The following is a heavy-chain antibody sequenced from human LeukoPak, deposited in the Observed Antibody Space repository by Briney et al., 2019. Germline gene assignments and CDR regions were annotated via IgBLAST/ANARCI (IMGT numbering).Heavy chain of an antibody. CDR1: GASISSNW. D-gene: IGHD1-26*01. Sequence: PSGTLSLTCAISGASISSNWWNWVRQPPGKGLEWIGEIHHSGSANYNPSLKSRVTISLDTSENHFSLRLSSVTAADTAVYYCVRDRGEFSYSHDYWGQGTLVTVSS. V-gene: IGHV4-4*02. CDR2: IHHSGSA. J-gene: IGHJ4*02. CDR3: VRDRGEFSYSHDY.